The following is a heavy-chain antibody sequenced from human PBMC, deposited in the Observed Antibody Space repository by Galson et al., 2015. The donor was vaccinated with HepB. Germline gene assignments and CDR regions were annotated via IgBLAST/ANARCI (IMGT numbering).Heavy chain of an antibody. V-gene: IGHV1-8*01. CDR1: GYTFTSYD. Sequence: SVTVSCKASGYTFTSYDINWVRQATGQGLEWMGWMNPNSGNTGYAQKFQGRVTMTRNTSISTAYMELSSLRSEDTAVYYCARGLGWELLKVSGSARFDPWGQGTLVTVSS. CDR3: ARGLGWELLKVSGSARFDP. D-gene: IGHD1-26*01. CDR2: MNPNSGNT. J-gene: IGHJ5*02.